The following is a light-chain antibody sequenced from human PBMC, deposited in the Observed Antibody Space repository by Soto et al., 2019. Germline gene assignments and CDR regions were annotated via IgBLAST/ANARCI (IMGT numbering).Light chain of an antibody. CDR2: GAS. CDR1: QSVSSSY. V-gene: IGKV3-20*01. Sequence: EIVLTQSPGTLSLSPGERATLSCRASQSVSSSYLAWYQQKPGQAPRLLIYGASSRATGIPDRFSGSGSGTDFTLTISRLEPEDFAVYYCQQYGSSRFHFGQGTKVDIK. J-gene: IGKJ1*01. CDR3: QQYGSSRFH.